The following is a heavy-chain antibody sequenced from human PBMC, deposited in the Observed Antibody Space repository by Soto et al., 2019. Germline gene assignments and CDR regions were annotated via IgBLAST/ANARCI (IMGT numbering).Heavy chain of an antibody. V-gene: IGHV4-4*02. CDR1: GGSISSSNW. Sequence: PSETLSLTCAVSGGSISSSNWWSWVRQPPGKGLEWIGEIYHSGSTNYNPSLKSRVTISVDKSKNQFSLKLSSVTAADTAVYYCASQNSGSYPDAFDIWGQGTMVTVSS. CDR2: IYHSGST. J-gene: IGHJ3*02. D-gene: IGHD1-26*01. CDR3: ASQNSGSYPDAFDI.